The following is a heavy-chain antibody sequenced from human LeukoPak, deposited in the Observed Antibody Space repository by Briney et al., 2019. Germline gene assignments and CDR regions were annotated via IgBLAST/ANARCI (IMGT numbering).Heavy chain of an antibody. V-gene: IGHV3-23*01. CDR3: AKDVKSDGVWDIDH. Sequence: GRTLRLSCAASGFTFRAYTMNWVRQAPGKGLEWVSGIYGSGEGQTFYADSVRGRFPISRDDSRNLVFLHMDSLRVEDPGLYYCAKDVKSDGVWDIDHWGQGTLVTVSS. D-gene: IGHD4-17*01. J-gene: IGHJ4*02. CDR1: GFTFRAYT. CDR2: IYGSGEGQT.